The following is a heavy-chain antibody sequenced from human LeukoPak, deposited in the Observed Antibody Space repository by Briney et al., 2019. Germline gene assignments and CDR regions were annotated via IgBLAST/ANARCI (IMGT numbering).Heavy chain of an antibody. D-gene: IGHD2-2*01. V-gene: IGHV3-30-3*01. Sequence: PGGSLRLSCAASGFTFSSYAMHWVRQAPGKGLEWVAVISYDGSNKYYADSVKGRFTISRDNSKNTLYLQMNSLRAEDTAVYYCARENLGYCSSTSCHPKVYFDYWGQGTLVTVSS. CDR1: GFTFSSYA. CDR2: ISYDGSNK. CDR3: ARENLGYCSSTSCHPKVYFDY. J-gene: IGHJ4*02.